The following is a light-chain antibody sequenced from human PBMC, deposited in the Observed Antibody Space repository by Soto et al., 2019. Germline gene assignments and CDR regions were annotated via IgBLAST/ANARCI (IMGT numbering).Light chain of an antibody. CDR1: QSVSSNY. J-gene: IGKJ4*01. CDR3: QQYRTSPLT. V-gene: IGKV3-20*01. Sequence: EIVLTQSPGTLSLSPGERATLSCRASQSVSSNYLAWYQQKRGQAPRLLIYGASSRPTGIPDRFSGSGSGKDVTLTISRLEPEDFAVYYWQQYRTSPLTFGGGTKVEI. CDR2: GAS.